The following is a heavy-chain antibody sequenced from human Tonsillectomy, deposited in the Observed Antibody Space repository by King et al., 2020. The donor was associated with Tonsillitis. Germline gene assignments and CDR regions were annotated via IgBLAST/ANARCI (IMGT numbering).Heavy chain of an antibody. V-gene: IGHV1-69*01. Sequence: VQLVQSGAEVKKPGSSVKVSCKASGGTFSNYAFSWVRQAPGQGLVWMGGIMPIFGTAKYAEKFQGRLIITADESTSTVYMELSSLTSEDTAVYYCARGGAIPGTWFDPWGQGTLVIVSS. D-gene: IGHD6-13*01. CDR1: GGTFSNYA. J-gene: IGHJ5*02. CDR3: ARGGAIPGTWFDP. CDR2: IMPIFGTA.